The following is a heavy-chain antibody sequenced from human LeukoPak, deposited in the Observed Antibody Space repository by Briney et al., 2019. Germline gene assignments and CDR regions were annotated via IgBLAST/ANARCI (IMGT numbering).Heavy chain of an antibody. V-gene: IGHV3-53*01. D-gene: IGHD3-3*01. Sequence: PGGSLRLSCATSGFTVSSNYMSWVRQAPGRGLEWVSVIYSGGTTYYADSVKGRFTVSRDSSKNTLYLQMNSLRAEDTAVYYCAKGYDFWSAHPSYYFDYWGQGTLVTVSS. CDR2: IYSGGTT. CDR3: AKGYDFWSAHPSYYFDY. CDR1: GFTVSSNY. J-gene: IGHJ4*02.